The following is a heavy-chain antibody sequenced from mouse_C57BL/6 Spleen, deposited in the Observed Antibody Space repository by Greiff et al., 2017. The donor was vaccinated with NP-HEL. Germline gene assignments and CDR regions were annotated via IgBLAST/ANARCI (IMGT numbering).Heavy chain of an antibody. CDR1: GFTFSDYG. D-gene: IGHD1-1*01. CDR2: ISSGSSTI. V-gene: IGHV5-17*01. Sequence: DVQLVESGGGLVKPGGSLKLSCAASGFTFSDYGMHWVRQAPEKGLEWVAYISSGSSTIYYADTVKGRFTISRDNAKNTLFLQMTSLRSEDTAMYYCANYYGSSYDDYWYFDVWGTGTTVTVSS. J-gene: IGHJ1*03. CDR3: ANYYGSSYDDYWYFDV.